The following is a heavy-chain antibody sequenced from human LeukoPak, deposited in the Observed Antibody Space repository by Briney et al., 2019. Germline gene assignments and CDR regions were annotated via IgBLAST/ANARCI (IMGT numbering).Heavy chain of an antibody. CDR3: ASGTGPDEHFDY. CDR2: INPGGGST. D-gene: IGHD7-27*01. J-gene: IGHJ4*02. Sequence: ASVKVSCKASGYTFTSYYMHWVRQAPGQGLEWMGIINPGGGSTSYAQKFQGRVTMTRDTSTSTVYMELSSLRSEDTAVYYCASGTGPDEHFDYWGQGTLVTVSS. CDR1: GYTFTSYY. V-gene: IGHV1-46*01.